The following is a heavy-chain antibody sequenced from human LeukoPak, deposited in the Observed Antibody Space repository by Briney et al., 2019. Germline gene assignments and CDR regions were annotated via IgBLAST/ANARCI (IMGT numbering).Heavy chain of an antibody. V-gene: IGHV4-31*03. CDR1: GGSISSGGYR. CDR2: INYSGST. Sequence: SETLSLTCTVSGGSISSGGYRWTWIRQHPGKGLEWIGYINYSGSTYYNPSLKSRVIISVDTSKNQFSLNLNSVTAADTAVYYCAREMDAHPRIVVWGQGTLVTVSS. CDR3: AREMDAHPRIVV. D-gene: IGHD2-21*01. J-gene: IGHJ4*02.